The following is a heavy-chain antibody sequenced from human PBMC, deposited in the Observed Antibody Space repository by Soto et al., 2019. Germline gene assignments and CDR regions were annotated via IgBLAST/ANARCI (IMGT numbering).Heavy chain of an antibody. D-gene: IGHD3-3*01. Sequence: VGSLRLSCTSSTVTINVHGIQWVRQAPGKGLEWVAFISNDGRAQYYADSVKGRFTISRDYSKNTVDLQMNSLRNEETAVYYCARDIWSGDYKWFDSWGPGTLVTVSS. CDR1: TVTINVHG. J-gene: IGHJ5*01. CDR3: ARDIWSGDYKWFDS. V-gene: IGHV3-30*03. CDR2: ISNDGRAQ.